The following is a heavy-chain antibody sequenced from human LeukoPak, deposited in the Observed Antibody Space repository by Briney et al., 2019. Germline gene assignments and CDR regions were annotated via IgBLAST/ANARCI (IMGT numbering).Heavy chain of an antibody. V-gene: IGHV1-8*01. CDR1: GYTFTSYD. J-gene: IGHJ3*02. CDR2: MNPNSGNT. D-gene: IGHD2-2*01. Sequence: ASVKVSCKASGYTFTSYDINWVRQATGQGLEWMGWMNPNSGNTGYAQKFQGRATMTRNTSISTAYMELSSLRSEDTAVYYCARDCSSPSCDDDAFDIWGQGTMVTVSS. CDR3: ARDCSSPSCDDDAFDI.